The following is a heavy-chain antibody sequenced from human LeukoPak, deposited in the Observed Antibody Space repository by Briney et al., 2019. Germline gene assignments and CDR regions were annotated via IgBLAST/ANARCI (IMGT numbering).Heavy chain of an antibody. CDR2: ISAYNGNT. J-gene: IGHJ6*02. Sequence: ASVKVSCKASGYTFTSYGISWVRQAPGQGLEWIGWISAYNGNTNYAQKLQGRVTMTTDTSTSTAYMELRSLRSDDTAVYYCARDGRRMGATTYPYYYYGMDVWGQGTTVTVSS. CDR3: ARDGRRMGATTYPYYYYGMDV. CDR1: GYTFTSYG. V-gene: IGHV1-18*01. D-gene: IGHD1-26*01.